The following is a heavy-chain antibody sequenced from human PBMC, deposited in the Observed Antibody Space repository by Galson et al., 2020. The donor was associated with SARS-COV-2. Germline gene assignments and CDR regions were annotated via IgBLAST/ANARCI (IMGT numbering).Heavy chain of an antibody. Sequence: SETLSLTCTVSGGSISSGDYYWSWIRQPPGKGLEWIGYIYYSGSTYYNPSLKSRVTISVDTSKNQFSLKLSSVTAADTAVYYCARGQLVVVPAAIDYWGQGTLVTVSS. CDR1: GGSISSGDYY. D-gene: IGHD2-2*01. CDR2: IYYSGST. V-gene: IGHV4-30-4*01. J-gene: IGHJ4*02. CDR3: ARGQLVVVPAAIDY.